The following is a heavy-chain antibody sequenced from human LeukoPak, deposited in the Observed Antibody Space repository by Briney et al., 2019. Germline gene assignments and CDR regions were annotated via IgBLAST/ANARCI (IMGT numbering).Heavy chain of an antibody. J-gene: IGHJ4*02. CDR1: GYTFTGYY. V-gene: IGHV1-2*02. D-gene: IGHD1-1*01. CDR3: ARGRMIGWNDMGGEDY. Sequence: ASVKVSCKASGYTFTGYYMHWVRQAPGQGLEWVGWINPNSGGTNYAQKFQGRVTMTRDTSISTAYMELSRLRSDDTAVYYCARGRMIGWNDMGGEDYWGQGTLVTVSS. CDR2: INPNSGGT.